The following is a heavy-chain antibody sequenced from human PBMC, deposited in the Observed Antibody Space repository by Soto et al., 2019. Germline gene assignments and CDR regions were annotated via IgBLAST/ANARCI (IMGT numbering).Heavy chain of an antibody. CDR3: AEARYSSGWINAFDI. CDR2: IIPILGIA. V-gene: IGHV1-69*02. CDR1: GGTFSSYT. J-gene: IGHJ3*02. D-gene: IGHD6-19*01. Sequence: QVQLVQSGAEVKKPGSSVKVSCKASGGTFSSYTISWVRQAPGQGLEWMGRIIPILGIANYAQKFQGRVTITADKSTSTAYMELSSLRSEDTAVYYCAEARYSSGWINAFDIWGQGTMVTVSS.